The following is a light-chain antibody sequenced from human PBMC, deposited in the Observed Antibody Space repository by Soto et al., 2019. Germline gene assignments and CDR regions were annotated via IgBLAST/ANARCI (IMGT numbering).Light chain of an antibody. J-gene: IGKJ4*01. Sequence: EIVMTQSPATLSVSPGERATLSCRASQSVNSNLAWYQQKPGQAPRLLIYDTSTRATGVPTRFSGSRSGAEFTLTINSLQSEDFAVYYCQPYNNWPLTFGGGTKVDIK. CDR3: QPYNNWPLT. V-gene: IGKV3-15*01. CDR1: QSVNSN. CDR2: DTS.